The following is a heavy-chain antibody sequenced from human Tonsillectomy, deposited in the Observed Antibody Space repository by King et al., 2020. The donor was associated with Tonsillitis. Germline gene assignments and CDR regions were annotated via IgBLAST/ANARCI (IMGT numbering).Heavy chain of an antibody. CDR1: GFTFSSYA. J-gene: IGHJ4*02. V-gene: IGHV3-23*03. D-gene: IGHD3-22*01. CDR3: AKTSSGYSLDY. Sequence: QLVQSGGGLVQPGGSLRLSCAASGFTFSSYAMRWVRHSPGKGMEWISVIYSGGSSTDYADSVKGRFTVSRDDSKNTLYLQMYSLRAEDTAVYHCAKTSSGYSLDYWGQGTLVTVSS. CDR2: IYSGGSST.